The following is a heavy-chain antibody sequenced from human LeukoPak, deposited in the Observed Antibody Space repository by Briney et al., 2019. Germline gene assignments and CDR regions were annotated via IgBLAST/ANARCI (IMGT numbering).Heavy chain of an antibody. CDR1: GFSFDTHG. D-gene: IGHD3-16*01. CDR3: ARDVFADSSGGSFDS. CDR2: IWYDGSKK. Sequence: GGSLRLSCAASGFSFDTHGMHWVRQAPGKGLEWVAGIWYDGSKKYYPASVKGRFTISRDNSKKSLFLQMNSLSAEDPALYYCARDVFADSSGGSFDSWGQGNLVTVSS. V-gene: IGHV3-33*01. J-gene: IGHJ4*02.